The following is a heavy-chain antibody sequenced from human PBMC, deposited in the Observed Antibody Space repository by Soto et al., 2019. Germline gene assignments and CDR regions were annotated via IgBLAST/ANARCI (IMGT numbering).Heavy chain of an antibody. J-gene: IGHJ4*02. Sequence: QVQLVESGGGVVQPGRSLRLSCAASGFTFSSYAMHWVRQAPGKGLEWVAVISYDGGNEYYADSVKGRFTISRDNSNNALYLQMNSLRAEDTAIYYCASGGGERHLGAVKDYWGRGTLVTVSS. CDR1: GFTFSSYA. CDR2: ISYDGGNE. D-gene: IGHD3-10*01. V-gene: IGHV3-30-3*01. CDR3: ASGGGERHLGAVKDY.